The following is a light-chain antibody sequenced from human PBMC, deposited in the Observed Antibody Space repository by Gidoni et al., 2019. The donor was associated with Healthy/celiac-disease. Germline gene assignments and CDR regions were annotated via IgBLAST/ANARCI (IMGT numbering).Light chain of an antibody. CDR3: SSYTSSLWV. CDR1: SSDVGDYNY. V-gene: IGLV2-14*01. Sequence: QSALTQPASVSASPGQSLTLSCTATSSDVGDYNYVSWYQQHPAKAPKLMIYDVRNRPSGVSNRFSGSKSGNTASRTISGLQAEDEADYYCSSYTSSLWVFGGGTKLTVL. J-gene: IGLJ3*02. CDR2: DVR.